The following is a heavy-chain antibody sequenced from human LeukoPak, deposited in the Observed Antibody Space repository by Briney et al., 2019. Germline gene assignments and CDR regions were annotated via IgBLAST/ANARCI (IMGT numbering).Heavy chain of an antibody. D-gene: IGHD3-22*01. V-gene: IGHV1-46*01. J-gene: IGHJ4*02. CDR2: INPSGGST. CDR1: GYTFTSCY. CDR3: AREIDSSGYYNTYYFDY. Sequence: ASVKVSCKASGYTFTSCYMHWVRQAPGQGLEWMGIINPSGGSTSYAQKFQGRVTMTRDTSTSTVYMELSSLRSEDTAVYYCAREIDSSGYYNTYYFDYWGQGTLVTVSS.